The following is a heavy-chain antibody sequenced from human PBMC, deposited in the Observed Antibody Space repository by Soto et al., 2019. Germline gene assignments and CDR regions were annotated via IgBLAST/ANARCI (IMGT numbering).Heavy chain of an antibody. CDR2: ISWNSGSI. CDR3: AKDSQQLPAYFDY. J-gene: IGHJ4*02. CDR1: GFTFDDYY. D-gene: IGHD6-13*01. Sequence: EVQLVESGGGLVQPGRSLRLSCAASGFTFDDYYMHWVRQAPGKGLEWVSGISWNSGSIDYADSVKGRFTISRDNAKNSLYLQMNSLRAEDTAVYYCAKDSQQLPAYFDYWGQGTLVTVSS. V-gene: IGHV3-9*01.